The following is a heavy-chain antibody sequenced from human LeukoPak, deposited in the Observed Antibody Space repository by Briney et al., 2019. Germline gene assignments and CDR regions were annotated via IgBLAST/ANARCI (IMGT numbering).Heavy chain of an antibody. D-gene: IGHD6-19*01. Sequence: GASVKVSRKASGGTFSSYAISWVRQAPGEGLEWMGGIIPIFGAANYAQKFQGRVTITADESTSTAYMELSSLRSEDTAVYYCARTTSGYSSGWYFGGGVNWFDPRGQGTLVTVSS. CDR1: GGTFSSYA. J-gene: IGHJ5*02. CDR3: ARTTSGYSSGWYFGGGVNWFDP. CDR2: IIPIFGAA. V-gene: IGHV1-69*13.